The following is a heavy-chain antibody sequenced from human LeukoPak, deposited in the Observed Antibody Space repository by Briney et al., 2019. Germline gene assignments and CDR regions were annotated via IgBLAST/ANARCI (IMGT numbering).Heavy chain of an antibody. CDR1: GYTFTSYD. V-gene: IGHV1-8*03. Sequence: ASVKVSCKASGYTFTSYDINWVRQATGQGLEWMGWMNPNSGNTGYAQKFQGRVTITRNTSISTAYMELSSLRSEDTAVYYCARGFGISGSYDPDFDYWGQGTLVTVSS. D-gene: IGHD1-26*01. J-gene: IGHJ4*02. CDR3: ARGFGISGSYDPDFDY. CDR2: MNPNSGNT.